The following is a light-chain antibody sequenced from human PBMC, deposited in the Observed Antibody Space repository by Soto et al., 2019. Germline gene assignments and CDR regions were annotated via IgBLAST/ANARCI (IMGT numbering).Light chain of an antibody. CDR2: TAS. CDR3: QQLTTFPLT. V-gene: IGKV1-9*01. J-gene: IGKJ4*01. Sequence: DIQLTQSPSFLSASVGDRVNITCRASQGISNSLAWFQQKSGKAPALLIYTASVLQSGVPSRFSGSGFGTEFTLTISSRQPEDFATYYCQQLTTFPLTFGGGTKVEVK. CDR1: QGISNS.